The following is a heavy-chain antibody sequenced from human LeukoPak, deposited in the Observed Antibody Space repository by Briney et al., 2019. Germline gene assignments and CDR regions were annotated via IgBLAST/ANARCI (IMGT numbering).Heavy chain of an antibody. V-gene: IGHV3-21*01. CDR3: ASVVRGNWFDP. CDR2: ISSSSYI. CDR1: GFTFSSYS. D-gene: IGHD3-10*01. Sequence: PGGSLRLSCAASGFTFSSYSMDWVRQAPGKGLEWVSSISSSSYIYYADSVKGRFTISRDNAKNSLYLQMNSLRAEDTAVYYCASVVRGNWFDPWGQGTLVTVSS. J-gene: IGHJ5*02.